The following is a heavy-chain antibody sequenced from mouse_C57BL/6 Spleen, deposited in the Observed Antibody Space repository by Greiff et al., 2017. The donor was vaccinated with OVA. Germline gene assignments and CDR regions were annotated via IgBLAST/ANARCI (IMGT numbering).Heavy chain of an antibody. CDR1: GYTFTDYE. J-gene: IGHJ3*01. CDR3: TRGSYDYDGGFAY. Sequence: QVQLQQSGAELVRPGASVTLSCKASGYTFTDYEMHWVKQTPVHGLEWIGAIDPETGGTAYNQKFKGKAILTADKSSSTAYMELRSLTSEDSAVYYCTRGSYDYDGGFAYWGQGTLVTVSA. V-gene: IGHV1-15*01. D-gene: IGHD2-4*01. CDR2: IDPETGGT.